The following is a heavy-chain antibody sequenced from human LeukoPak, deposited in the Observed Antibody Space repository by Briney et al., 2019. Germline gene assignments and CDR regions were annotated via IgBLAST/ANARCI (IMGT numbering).Heavy chain of an antibody. Sequence: ASVKVSCKASDYIFSTYGISWVRQAPGQGLEWMGWISAYNGNTNYAQKFQGRVSMTTDISTRTAYMELGSLRSDDTAVYYCTRVSAGAAFDIWGRGTMVTVFS. CDR1: DYIFSTYG. CDR2: ISAYNGNT. J-gene: IGHJ3*02. D-gene: IGHD1-14*01. CDR3: TRVSAGAAFDI. V-gene: IGHV1-18*01.